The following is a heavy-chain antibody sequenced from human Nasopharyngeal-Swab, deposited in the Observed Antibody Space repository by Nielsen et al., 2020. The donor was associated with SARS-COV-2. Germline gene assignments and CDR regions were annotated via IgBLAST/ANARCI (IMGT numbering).Heavy chain of an antibody. CDR2: IIPILGIA. J-gene: IGHJ6*02. D-gene: IGHD2-2*01. CDR3: ARDRVPATAYYYYGMDV. Sequence: SVKVSCKASGYTFTSYGISWVRQAPGQGLEWMGRIIPILGIANYAQKFQGRVTITADKSTSTAYMELSSLRSEDTAVYYCARDRVPATAYYYYGMDVWGQGTTVTVSS. V-gene: IGHV1-69*04. CDR1: GYTFTSYG.